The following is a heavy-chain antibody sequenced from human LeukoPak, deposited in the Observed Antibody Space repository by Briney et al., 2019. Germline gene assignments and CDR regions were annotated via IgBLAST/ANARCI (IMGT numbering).Heavy chain of an antibody. J-gene: IGHJ2*01. CDR1: EFTFANFA. V-gene: IGHV3-23*01. CDR2: ISGSGGST. Sequence: GGPLGPPGAASEFTFANFARGWFAQAPGKGLDWNSAISGSGGSTNYADSVKGRFTISRDNSKNTLYLQMNSLRAEDTALYYCAKDSVPNWYFDLWGRGTLVTVSS. CDR3: AKDSVPNWYFDL.